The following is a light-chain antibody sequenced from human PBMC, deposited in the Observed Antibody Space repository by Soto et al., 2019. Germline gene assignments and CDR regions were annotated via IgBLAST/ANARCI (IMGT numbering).Light chain of an antibody. J-gene: IGLJ2*01. V-gene: IGLV1-47*01. CDR1: SSNIGRNY. CDR2: RTN. CDR3: AAWDDSLSGVV. Sequence: QAVVTQPPSASGTPGQRVTISCSGSSSNIGRNYVYWYQQLPGTAPKLLICRTNQRPSGVPDRFSGSKSGTSASLAISGLRSEDEADYYCAAWDDSLSGVVFGGGTKVTVL.